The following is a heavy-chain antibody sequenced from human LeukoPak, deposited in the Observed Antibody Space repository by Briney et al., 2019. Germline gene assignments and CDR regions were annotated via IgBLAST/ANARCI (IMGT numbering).Heavy chain of an antibody. J-gene: IGHJ4*02. V-gene: IGHV4-59*12. CDR1: GGSINSYY. CDR2: IHHSGST. Sequence: SETLSLTCTVSGGSINSYYWSWIRQPPGKGLEWVGYIHHSGSTNYNPSLKSRVTISVLTSKNQFSLRLTSLTAADTAVYYCARGGSAGPADWGRGTLVTVSS. CDR3: ARGGSAGPAD. D-gene: IGHD1-26*01.